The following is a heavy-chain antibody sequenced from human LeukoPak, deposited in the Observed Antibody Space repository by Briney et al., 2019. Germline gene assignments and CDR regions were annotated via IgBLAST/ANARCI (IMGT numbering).Heavy chain of an antibody. J-gene: IGHJ4*02. CDR3: ARRVRGPFDY. V-gene: IGHV4-61*01. D-gene: IGHD2-21*01. CDR1: GGSVSSGSYY. CDR2: IYYSGST. Sequence: SETLSPTCTVSGGSVSSGSYYWSWIRQPPGKGLEWIGYIYYSGSTNYNPSLKSRVTISVDTSKNQFSLKLSSVTAADTAVYYCARRVRGPFDYWGQGTLVIVSS.